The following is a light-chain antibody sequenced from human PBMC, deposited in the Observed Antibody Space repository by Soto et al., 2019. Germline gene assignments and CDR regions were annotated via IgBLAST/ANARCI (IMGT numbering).Light chain of an antibody. CDR1: QNIRGNE. J-gene: IGKJ1*01. CDR3: QQYGSSVRT. Sequence: VLTQSPGTLSLSPGERTTLSCRASQNIRGNELAWYQQKPGQPPRLLIYRGSSRAPGIPDRFSGSGSGTDFTLTISRLEPEDFAVYYCQQYGSSVRTFGQGTKVEIK. V-gene: IGKV3-20*01. CDR2: RGS.